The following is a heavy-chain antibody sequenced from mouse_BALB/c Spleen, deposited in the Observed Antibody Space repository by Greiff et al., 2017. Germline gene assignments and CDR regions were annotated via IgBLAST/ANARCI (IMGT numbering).Heavy chain of an antibody. J-gene: IGHJ4*01. CDR1: GYSFTGYT. CDR3: ARWLLTYYAMDY. Sequence: EVQLQQSGPELVKPGASMKISCKASGYSFTGYTMNWVKQSHGKNREWIGLINPYNGGTSYNQKFKDKATVTVDKSSSTAYMELLSLTSEDSAVYYCARWLLTYYAMDYWGQGTSVTVSS. V-gene: IGHV1-18*01. CDR2: INPYNGGT. D-gene: IGHD2-3*01.